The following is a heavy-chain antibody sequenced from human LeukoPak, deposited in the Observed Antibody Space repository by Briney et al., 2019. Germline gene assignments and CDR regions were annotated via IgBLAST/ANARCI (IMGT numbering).Heavy chain of an antibody. CDR1: GFTFSSYS. J-gene: IGHJ3*02. V-gene: IGHV3-21*01. CDR3: ARVARATAFDI. CDR2: ISSSSSYI. Sequence: GGSLRLSCAASGFTFSSYSMNWVRQAPGKGLEWVSSISSSSSYIYYADSVKGRVTISRDNAKNSLYLQMNSRRAEDTAVYYCARVARATAFDIWGQGTMVTVSS. D-gene: IGHD5-12*01.